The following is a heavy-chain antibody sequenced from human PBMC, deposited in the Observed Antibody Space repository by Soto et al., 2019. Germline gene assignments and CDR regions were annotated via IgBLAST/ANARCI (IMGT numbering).Heavy chain of an antibody. J-gene: IGHJ4*02. CDR2: IKSKSDGETT. CDR3: STVGSIRTGGTPFDS. D-gene: IGHD6-13*01. V-gene: IGHV3-15*07. Sequence: CVPLRLSCAASGFIFSAAWMNCVRQDPGKGLEWVGRIKSKSDGETTDYAAPVKGRFTISRDDSKNMVYLQMNSLKTDDTAVYHCSTVGSIRTGGTPFDSWGQGTLVTVSS. CDR1: GFIFSAAW.